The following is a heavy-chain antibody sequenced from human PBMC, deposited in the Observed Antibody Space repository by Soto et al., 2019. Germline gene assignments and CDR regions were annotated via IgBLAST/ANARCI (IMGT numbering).Heavy chain of an antibody. V-gene: IGHV1-18*01. D-gene: IGHD6-19*01. CDR2: ISAYNGNT. J-gene: IGHJ5*02. CDR1: GYTFTSYG. CDR3: ARGAGIAVAGTAGWFDP. Sequence: VASVKVSCKASGYTFTSYGISWVRQAPGQGLEWMGWISAYNGNTNYAQKLQGRVTMTTDTSTSTAYMELRSLRSDDTAVYYCARGAGIAVAGTAGWFDPWGQGSQVTVSS.